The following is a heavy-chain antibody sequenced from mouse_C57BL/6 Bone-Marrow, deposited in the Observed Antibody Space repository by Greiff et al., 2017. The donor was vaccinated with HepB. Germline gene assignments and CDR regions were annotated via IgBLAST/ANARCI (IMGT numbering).Heavy chain of an antibody. CDR1: GFTFSNYW. Sequence: EVKLMESGGGLVQPGGSMKLSCVASGFTFSNYWMNWVRQSPEKGLEWVAQIRLKSDNYATHYAESVKGRFTISRDDSKSSVYLQMNNLRAEDTGIYYCTPYGSSYVWFAYWGQGTLVTVSA. CDR3: TPYGSSYVWFAY. D-gene: IGHD1-1*01. CDR2: IRLKSDNYAT. J-gene: IGHJ3*01. V-gene: IGHV6-3*01.